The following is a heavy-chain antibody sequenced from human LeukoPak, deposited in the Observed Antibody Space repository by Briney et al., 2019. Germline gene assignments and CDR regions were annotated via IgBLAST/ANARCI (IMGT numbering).Heavy chain of an antibody. CDR1: GYTFTGYY. J-gene: IGHJ4*02. CDR2: INPNSGGT. D-gene: IGHD2-15*01. Sequence: GASVKVSCKASGYTFTGYYMHWVRQAPGQGLEWMGRINPNSGGTNYAQKFQGRVTMTRDTSTSTAYMELSRLRSDDTAVYYCARDRKLGYCSGGSCRVFDYWGQGTLVTVSS. V-gene: IGHV1-2*06. CDR3: ARDRKLGYCSGGSCRVFDY.